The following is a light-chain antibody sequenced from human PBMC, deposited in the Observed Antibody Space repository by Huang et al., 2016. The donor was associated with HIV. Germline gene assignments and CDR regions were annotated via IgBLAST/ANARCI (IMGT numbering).Light chain of an antibody. V-gene: IGKV2-28*01. CDR3: MQALQTPYT. CDR1: QSLLQDKGNNY. Sequence: DIVMTQSPLSLPVTPGEPASISCRSSQSLLQDKGNNYLDWYLQKPGQSPQLLIYMDFYRASGVPDRFSCSGSGTDFTLKISRVEAEDVGVYYCMQALQTPYTFGQGTKLEIK. CDR2: MDF. J-gene: IGKJ2*01.